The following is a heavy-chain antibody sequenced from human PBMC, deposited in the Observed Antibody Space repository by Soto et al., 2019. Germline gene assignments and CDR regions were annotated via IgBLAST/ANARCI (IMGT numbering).Heavy chain of an antibody. CDR1: GGSFSGYY. D-gene: IGHD2-2*03. J-gene: IGHJ6*03. CDR2: INHSGST. V-gene: IGHV4-34*01. Sequence: SETLSLTCAVYGGSFSGYYWSWIRQPPGKGLEWIGEINHSGSTNYNPSLKSRVTISVNTSKNQFSLKLSSVTAADTAVYYCARLDIVGVPAARDYYYYLDGWGKGTTVTVAS. CDR3: ARLDIVGVPAARDYYYYLDG.